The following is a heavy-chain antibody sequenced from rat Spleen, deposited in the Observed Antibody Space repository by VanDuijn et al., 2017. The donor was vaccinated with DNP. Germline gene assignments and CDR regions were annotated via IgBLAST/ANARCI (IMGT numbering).Heavy chain of an antibody. CDR1: GYSITSNY. J-gene: IGHJ2*01. CDR2: ISYSGST. D-gene: IGHD1-7*01. CDR3: ARWTRYFDY. V-gene: IGHV3-1*01. Sequence: EVQLQKSGSGLVKPSQSLSLTCSVTGYSITSNYWGWIRKCPGNKLEYIGHISYSGSTNYNPSLKSRLSITRDTSKNHFLLHLNSVTTEDTATYYCARWTRYFDYWGQGIMVTVSS.